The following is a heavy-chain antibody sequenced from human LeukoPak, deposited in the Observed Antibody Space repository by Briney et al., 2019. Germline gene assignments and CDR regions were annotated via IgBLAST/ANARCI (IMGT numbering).Heavy chain of an antibody. Sequence: SETLSLTCTVSGGSISSYYWRWIRQPPGKGLEWIGYIYYSGSTYYNPSLKSRVTISLDTSKNQFSLNLSSVTAADTAVYYCARKSFHTSSYDYWGQGTLVTVSS. CDR3: ARKSFHTSSYDY. D-gene: IGHD2-2*01. J-gene: IGHJ4*02. CDR1: GGSISSYY. CDR2: IYYSGST. V-gene: IGHV4-59*01.